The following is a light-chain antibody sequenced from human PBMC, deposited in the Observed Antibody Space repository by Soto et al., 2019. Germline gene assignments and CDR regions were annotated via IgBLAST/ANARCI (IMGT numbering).Light chain of an antibody. J-gene: IGLJ1*01. CDR2: DVT. CDR1: SSDVGGYNF. V-gene: IGLV2-14*01. Sequence: QSALTQPASVSGSPGQSITISCTGTSSDVGGYNFVSWYQQPLGKAPKLMIDDVTKRPSGVCNRFSGSKSGNTASLTISGVQGGDEADYYCRSYTSISTYVFGTGTKLTVL. CDR3: RSYTSISTYV.